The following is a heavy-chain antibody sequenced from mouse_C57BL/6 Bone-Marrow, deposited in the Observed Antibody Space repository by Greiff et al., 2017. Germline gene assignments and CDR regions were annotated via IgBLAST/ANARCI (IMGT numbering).Heavy chain of an antibody. CDR1: GYTFTSYW. V-gene: IGHV1-69*01. CDR2: IDPSDSYT. J-gene: IGHJ4*01. D-gene: IGHD2-2*01. CDR3: ARRGYDGDAMDY. Sequence: QVQLQQPGAELVMPGASVKLSCKASGYTFTSYWMHWVKQRPGQGLEWIGEIDPSDSYTNYNQKFKGKSTLTVDQSSRTAYMQLNSLTSEDSAVYYGARRGYDGDAMDYWGQGTSVTVSS.